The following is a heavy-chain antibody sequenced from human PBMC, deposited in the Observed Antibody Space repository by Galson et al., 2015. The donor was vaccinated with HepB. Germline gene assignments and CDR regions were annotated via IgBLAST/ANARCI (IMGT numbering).Heavy chain of an antibody. CDR2: MNPNSGHT. Sequence: SVKVSCKASGSTFTSYDINWVRQATGQGLEWMGWMNPNSGHTGYAQKSQGRVTMTRNTSISTAYMELSSLRSGDTAVYYCARVEIEHLAPDYWGQGTLVTVSS. J-gene: IGHJ4*02. CDR1: GSTFTSYD. D-gene: IGHD1-1*01. V-gene: IGHV1-8*01. CDR3: ARVEIEHLAPDY.